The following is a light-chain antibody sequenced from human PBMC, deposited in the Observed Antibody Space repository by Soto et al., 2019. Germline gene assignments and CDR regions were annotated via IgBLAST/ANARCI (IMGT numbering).Light chain of an antibody. Sequence: ETVMTQSPATLSESPGERATLSCRASQGVSSNLAWYQQKPGQAPRLLIYSASTRATGIPARFSGSGSGTEFTLTISSLQSEDFAVYYCQQYNNWPPITFGQGTKLEIK. CDR2: SAS. V-gene: IGKV3-15*01. CDR1: QGVSSN. CDR3: QQYNNWPPIT. J-gene: IGKJ2*01.